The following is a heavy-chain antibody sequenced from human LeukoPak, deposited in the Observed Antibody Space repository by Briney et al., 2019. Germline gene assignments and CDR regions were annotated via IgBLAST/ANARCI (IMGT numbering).Heavy chain of an antibody. V-gene: IGHV4-34*01. J-gene: IGHJ1*01. CDR1: GGSFSGYY. CDR2: INHSGST. D-gene: IGHD3-22*01. Sequence: SETLSLTCAVYGGSFSGYYWSWIRQPPGKGLEWIGEINHSGSTNYNPSLKSRVTISVGTSKNQFSLKLSSVTAADTAVYYCARGPYYYDSSGYRFQHWGQGTLVTVSS. CDR3: ARGPYYYDSSGYRFQH.